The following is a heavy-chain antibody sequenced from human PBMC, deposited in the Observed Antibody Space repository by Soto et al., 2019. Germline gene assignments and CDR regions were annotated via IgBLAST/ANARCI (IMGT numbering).Heavy chain of an antibody. Sequence: QVQLVQSGAEVKKPGASVKVSCKASGYTFTSYYMHWVRQAPGQGLEWMGIINPSGGSTSYAQKFQSRVTMTRDTSPSTVDMELSSRRSEATAVYYCGRDRFGIMITFGGVIASVVVYWGQGTLVTVSS. CDR1: GYTFTSYY. V-gene: IGHV1-46*01. CDR2: INPSGGST. CDR3: GRDRFGIMITFGGVIASVVVY. J-gene: IGHJ4*02. D-gene: IGHD3-16*02.